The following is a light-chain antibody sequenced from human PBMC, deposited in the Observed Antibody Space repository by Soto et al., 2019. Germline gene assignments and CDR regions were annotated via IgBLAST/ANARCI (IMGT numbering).Light chain of an antibody. Sequence: EIVMTNFTATQGASPGGRAFLSCRASQSVSSNLAWYQQRPGQAPRLLIYSASSRATGIPDRFSGSGSGTDFTLTISSLEPEAFAVFFCPQSGTSQIIFCQGTRREIK. CDR2: SAS. V-gene: IGKV3-20*01. J-gene: IGKJ5*01. CDR1: QSVSSN. CDR3: PQSGTSQII.